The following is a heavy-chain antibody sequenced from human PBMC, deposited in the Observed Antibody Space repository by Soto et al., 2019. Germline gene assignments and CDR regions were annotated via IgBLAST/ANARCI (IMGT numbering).Heavy chain of an antibody. V-gene: IGHV3-23*01. CDR1: GFTFSSYA. CDR2: ISGSGGST. CDR3: AKDSPVEYYYDSSGYYAPFDY. Sequence: PGGSLRLSCAASGFTFSSYAMSWVRQAPGKGLEWVSAISGSGGSTYYADSVKGRFTISRDNSKNTLYLQMNSLRAEDTAVYYCAKDSPVEYYYDSSGYYAPFDYWGQGTLVTVSS. D-gene: IGHD3-22*01. J-gene: IGHJ4*02.